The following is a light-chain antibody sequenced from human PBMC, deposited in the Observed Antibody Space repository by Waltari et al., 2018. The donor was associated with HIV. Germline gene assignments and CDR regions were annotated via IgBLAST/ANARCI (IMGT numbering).Light chain of an antibody. CDR3: ASNRLDYTLI. V-gene: IGLV2-14*03. Sequence: QSALTQPASVSGFLGQSINISCTGISTDSRFYQYVSWYQQYPGQIPRLIIFDINNRPSGVSDHFSGSRSGNSASLTFSGLQSGDEAHYYCASNRLDYTLIFGGVTKLTVL. J-gene: IGLJ2*01. CDR2: DIN. CDR1: STDSRFYQY.